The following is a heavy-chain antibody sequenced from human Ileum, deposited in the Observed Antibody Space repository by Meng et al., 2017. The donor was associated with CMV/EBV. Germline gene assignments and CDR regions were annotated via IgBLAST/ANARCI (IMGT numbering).Heavy chain of an antibody. J-gene: IGHJ1*01. V-gene: IGHV3-7*01. D-gene: IGHD6-6*01. CDR1: GFTFDSYA. Sequence: GGSLRLSCAASGFTFDSYAMYWVRQAPGKGPEWVANINQDGSEQYYVDSVKGRFSISRDNAQNSVYLQMNSLRAEDTAMYYCATSSSSPGNDWGQGTLVTVSS. CDR3: ATSSSSPGND. CDR2: INQDGSEQ.